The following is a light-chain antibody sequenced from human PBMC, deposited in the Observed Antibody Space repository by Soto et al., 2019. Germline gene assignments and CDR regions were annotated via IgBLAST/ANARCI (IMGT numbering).Light chain of an antibody. CDR1: QSVGTY. Sequence: EIVMTQSPATLSVSPGERATLSCRASQSVGTYLAWYQQKPGQAPRLLIYGASTRAAGISPRFSGGGSGTEFPLTISILQSEDFAVYYCQQYNDWPRTFGQGTKVGIK. CDR3: QQYNDWPRT. J-gene: IGKJ1*01. CDR2: GAS. V-gene: IGKV3-15*01.